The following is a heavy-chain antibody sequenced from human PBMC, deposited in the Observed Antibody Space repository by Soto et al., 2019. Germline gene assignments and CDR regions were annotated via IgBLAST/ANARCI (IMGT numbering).Heavy chain of an antibody. CDR3: ALLMECSRTDCYLAPFDP. J-gene: IGHJ5*02. Sequence: KESGPVVVKPTETLTLTCTVSGFSLSNTRLGVSWIRQPPGKALEWLAHIYSNDEKSYTTSLKNRLTISKDTSRSQVVLTMTNVDPVDSATYFCALLMECSRTDCYLAPFDPWGQGPLVTVSA. V-gene: IGHV2-26*01. CDR2: IYSNDEK. CDR1: GFSLSNTRLG. D-gene: IGHD2-21*02.